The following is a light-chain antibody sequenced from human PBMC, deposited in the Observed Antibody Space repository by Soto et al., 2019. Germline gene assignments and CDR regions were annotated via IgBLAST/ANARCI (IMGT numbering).Light chain of an antibody. CDR2: DAS. V-gene: IGKV3-11*01. CDR1: QSLSTF. J-gene: IGKJ4*01. Sequence: DIVLTQSPATLSLPPGGRATLSCRASQSLSTFLAWSQQKPGQAPRLLIYDASNRAAGIPARYSGSGSETDFTLTISSLEPEDIAVYYCQQRVHWPLTFGGGTKLEIK. CDR3: QQRVHWPLT.